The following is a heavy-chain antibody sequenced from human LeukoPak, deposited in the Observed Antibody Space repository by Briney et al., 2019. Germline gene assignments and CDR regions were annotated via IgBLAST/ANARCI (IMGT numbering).Heavy chain of an antibody. CDR3: ARDSKYHPDY. Sequence: GGSLRLSCAASGFTFNMYWMHWVRQVPGKGLVWVSRIDSDGSSTIYADSVKGRFTISRDNAKNTLYVQMNSLRAEDTAVYYCARDSKYHPDYWGQGTLVTVSS. J-gene: IGHJ4*02. D-gene: IGHD2-2*01. CDR2: IDSDGSST. V-gene: IGHV3-74*01. CDR1: GFTFNMYW.